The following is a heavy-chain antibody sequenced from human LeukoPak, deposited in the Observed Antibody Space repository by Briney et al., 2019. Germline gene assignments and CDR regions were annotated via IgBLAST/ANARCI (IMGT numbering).Heavy chain of an antibody. Sequence: GGSLRLSCAASGFTFSSYAMSWVRQAPGKGLEWVSAVSGGGTPNYADSVKGRFTISRDNSKNTLYLQMNSLSAEDTAVYYCARHCGSATCYRFEYWGQGSLVTVSS. D-gene: IGHD2-15*01. V-gene: IGHV3-23*01. CDR2: VSGGGTP. CDR1: GFTFSSYA. CDR3: ARHCGSATCYRFEY. J-gene: IGHJ4*02.